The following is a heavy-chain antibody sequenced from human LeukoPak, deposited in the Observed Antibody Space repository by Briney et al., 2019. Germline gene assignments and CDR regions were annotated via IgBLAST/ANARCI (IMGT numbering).Heavy chain of an antibody. J-gene: IGHJ4*02. Sequence: PGGSLRLSCAASGFIFSNYWMSWVRQAPGKGLEWVANIKEDGSEKYYVDSVKGRFTISRDNAKNSLFLQMNSLRGEDTAIYYCARGGKSRFAYWGQGTLVTVSP. CDR3: ARGGKSRFAY. CDR2: IKEDGSEK. D-gene: IGHD3-16*01. CDR1: GFIFSNYW. V-gene: IGHV3-7*03.